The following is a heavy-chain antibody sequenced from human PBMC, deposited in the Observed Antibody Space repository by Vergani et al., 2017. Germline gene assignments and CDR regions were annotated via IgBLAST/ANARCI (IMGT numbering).Heavy chain of an antibody. CDR2: INLSGGST. Sequence: QVQLVQSGAEVKKPGASVRVSCKASGYTFTSYYMHWVRQAPGQGLEWMGIINLSGGSTSYAQKLQGRVTMTRDTSTSTVYMELSSLRSEDTAVYYCARTVCGGDCYSRGFDYWGQGTLVTVSS. V-gene: IGHV1-46*01. CDR3: ARTVCGGDCYSRGFDY. D-gene: IGHD2-21*02. CDR1: GYTFTSYY. J-gene: IGHJ4*02.